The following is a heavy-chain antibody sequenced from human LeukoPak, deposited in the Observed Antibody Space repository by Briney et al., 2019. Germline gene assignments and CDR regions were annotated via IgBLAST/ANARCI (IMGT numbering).Heavy chain of an antibody. V-gene: IGHV4-30-2*01. D-gene: IGHD1-14*01. CDR1: GVSISNGGFY. J-gene: IGHJ6*02. CDR2: IYHGGST. Sequence: SETLSLTCTVSGVSISNGGFYWSWIRQPPGKGLEWIGYIYHGGSTYYNPTLRSRVTISVDRSKNQFSLKLSSVTAADTAVYYCARDRSHFITSYYYGMDVWGQGTTVTVSS. CDR3: ARDRSHFITSYYYGMDV.